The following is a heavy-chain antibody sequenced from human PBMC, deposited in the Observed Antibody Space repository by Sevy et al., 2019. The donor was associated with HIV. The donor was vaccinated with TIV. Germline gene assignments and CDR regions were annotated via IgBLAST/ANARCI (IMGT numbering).Heavy chain of an antibody. J-gene: IGHJ4*02. CDR2: ITRNSYEAYGGTT. V-gene: IGHV3-49*03. Sequence: GGSLRLSCTTSGFTFDDYAMSWFRQAPGKGLEWVAFITRNSYEAYGGTTEYAASVKGRFIISRDDSKSIAYLQMNSLKTEDTAGYHCTRGLVTADTPEYFFDYWGQGTLVTVSS. CDR3: TRGLVTADTPEYFFDY. D-gene: IGHD3-9*01. CDR1: GFTFDDYA.